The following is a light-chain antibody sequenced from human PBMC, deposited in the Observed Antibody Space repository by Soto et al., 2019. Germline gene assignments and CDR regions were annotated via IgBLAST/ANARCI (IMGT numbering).Light chain of an antibody. J-gene: IGLJ1*01. CDR3: SSYTSSSTPFV. CDR1: SSDVGGYNY. V-gene: IGLV2-14*01. CDR2: EVS. Sequence: QSALTQPASVSGSPGQSITTSCTGTSSDVGGYNYVSWYQQHPGKAPKLMIYEVSNRPSGVSNRFSGSKSGNTASLTISGLQAEDDADYYCSSYTSSSTPFVFGTGTKLTVL.